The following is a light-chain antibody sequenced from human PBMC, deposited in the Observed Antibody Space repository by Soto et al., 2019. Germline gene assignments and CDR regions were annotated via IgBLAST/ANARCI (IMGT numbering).Light chain of an antibody. CDR3: QSYDSSLSGSNVV. V-gene: IGLV1-40*01. CDR1: SSNIGAGYD. J-gene: IGLJ2*01. CDR2: GNT. Sequence: QPVLTQPPSVSGAPGQRVTMSCTGSSSNIGAGYDVHWYQQLPGTAPKLLIYGNTNRPSGVPDRFSGSKSGTSASLAITGLQAEDEADYYCQSYDSSLSGSNVVFGGGTQLTVL.